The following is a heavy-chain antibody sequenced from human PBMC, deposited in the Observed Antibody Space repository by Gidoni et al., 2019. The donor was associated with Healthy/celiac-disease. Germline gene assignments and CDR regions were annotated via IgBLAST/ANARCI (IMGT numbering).Heavy chain of an antibody. D-gene: IGHD2-2*01. V-gene: IGHV3-30-3*01. CDR1: GFTFSSYA. Sequence: QVQLVESGGGVVQPGRSLRLSCAASGFTFSSYAMHWVRQAPGKGLEWVAVISYDGSNKYYADSVKGRFTISRDNSKNTLYLQMNSLRAEDTAVYYCARDMGSRLSSSSFGDAERGPIFDYWGQGTLVTVSS. CDR2: ISYDGSNK. J-gene: IGHJ4*02. CDR3: ARDMGSRLSSSSFGDAERGPIFDY.